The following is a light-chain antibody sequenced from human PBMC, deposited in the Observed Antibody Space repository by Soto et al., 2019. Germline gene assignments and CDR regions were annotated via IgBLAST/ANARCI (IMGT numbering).Light chain of an antibody. Sequence: EIVLTQAPATLSLSPGESATLSCRASQSVGSGLAWYQQKPGRAPRLLIYDTSNRSTGIPARFSGGGSGTDFALTISSLEPVDFAMYYCQRRSMWPWRFGQGTEVEN. CDR1: QSVGSG. CDR2: DTS. CDR3: QRRSMWPWR. V-gene: IGKV3-11*01. J-gene: IGKJ1*01.